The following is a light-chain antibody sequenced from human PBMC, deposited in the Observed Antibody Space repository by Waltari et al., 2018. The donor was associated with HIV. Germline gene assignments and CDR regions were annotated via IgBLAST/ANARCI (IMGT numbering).Light chain of an antibody. CDR1: DTNINDYKH. CDR3: SSFAGTNKL. Sequence: QSALTQPPSASGSPGQSVNISCPGGDTNINDYKHVSWYQQHSDKPPKLIIFEVTKRPSGVPDRFSGSRSGNTSSLFVSGLQPEDEATYFCSSFAGTNKLFGGGTKLTVL. V-gene: IGLV2-8*01. J-gene: IGLJ2*01. CDR2: EVT.